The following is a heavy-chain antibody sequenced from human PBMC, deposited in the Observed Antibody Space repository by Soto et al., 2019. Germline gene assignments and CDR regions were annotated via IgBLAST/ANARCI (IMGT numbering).Heavy chain of an antibody. CDR3: ARAFHYDFWSGPSAAYYGMDV. D-gene: IGHD3-3*01. Sequence: VKVSCKASGCTFSSYAISWVGQPPRRGREGMGGIIHIFGTANYEQKFKGRVTITADKSTSTAYMELSSLRFEDTAVYDCARAFHYDFWSGPSAAYYGMDVWGQGTTVTVSS. J-gene: IGHJ6*02. CDR2: IIHIFGTA. V-gene: IGHV1-69*06. CDR1: GCTFSSYA.